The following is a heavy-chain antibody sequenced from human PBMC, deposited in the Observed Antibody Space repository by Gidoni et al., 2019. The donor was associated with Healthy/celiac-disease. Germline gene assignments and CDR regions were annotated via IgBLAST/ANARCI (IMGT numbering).Heavy chain of an antibody. D-gene: IGHD3-10*01. CDR3: AKAGGYYGSGSYSFDY. J-gene: IGHJ4*02. Sequence: EVQLLESGGGLVQPGGSLRLSCAASGFTFSSYAMSWVRQATGKGLEWVSAISGSGGSTYYADSVKGRFTISRDNSKNTLYLQMNSLRAEDTAVYYCAKAGGYYGSGSYSFDYWGQGTLVTVSS. V-gene: IGHV3-23*01. CDR2: ISGSGGST. CDR1: GFTFSSYA.